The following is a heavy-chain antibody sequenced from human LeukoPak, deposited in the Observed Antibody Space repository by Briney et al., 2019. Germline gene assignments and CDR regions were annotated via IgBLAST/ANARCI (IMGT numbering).Heavy chain of an antibody. J-gene: IGHJ4*02. CDR1: GGSISSGSYY. CDR3: ARYGYYYDSSGYYQQYFDY. Sequence: SQTLSLTCTVSGGSISSGSYYWRWIRQPAGKGLEWIGRIYTSGSTNYNPSLKSRVTISVDTSKNQFSLKLSSVTAADTAVYYCARYGYYYDSSGYYQQYFDYWGQGTLVTVSS. CDR2: IYTSGST. V-gene: IGHV4-61*02. D-gene: IGHD3-22*01.